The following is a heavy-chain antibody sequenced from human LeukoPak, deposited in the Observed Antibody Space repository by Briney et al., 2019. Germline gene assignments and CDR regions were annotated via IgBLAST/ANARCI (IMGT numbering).Heavy chain of an antibody. CDR2: ISSNGGST. CDR1: GFSFSSYG. Sequence: GGSLRLSCAASGFSFSSYGMHWVRQAPGKGLEYVSAISSNGGSTYYADSVKGRFTISRDNSKNTLYLQMGSLRLEDMAVYYCARPGYGDYVRYFDYWGQGTLVTVSS. V-gene: IGHV3-64*02. J-gene: IGHJ4*02. D-gene: IGHD3-10*02. CDR3: ARPGYGDYVRYFDY.